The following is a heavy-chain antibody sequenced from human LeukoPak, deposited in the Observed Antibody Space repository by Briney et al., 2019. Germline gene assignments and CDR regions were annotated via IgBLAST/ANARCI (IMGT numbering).Heavy chain of an antibody. D-gene: IGHD1-20*01. Sequence: SETLSLTCTVSGGSISSSSYYWGWIRQPPGKGLEWIGSIYYSGSTYYNPSLKSRVTISVDTSKNQFSLKLSSVTAADTAVYYCARPLYNWNSFDYWGQGTLVTVSS. CDR1: GGSISSSSYY. J-gene: IGHJ4*02. CDR3: ARPLYNWNSFDY. V-gene: IGHV4-39*01. CDR2: IYYSGST.